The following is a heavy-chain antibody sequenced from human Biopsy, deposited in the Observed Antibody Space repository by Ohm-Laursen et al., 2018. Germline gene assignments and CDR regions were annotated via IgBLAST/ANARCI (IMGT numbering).Heavy chain of an antibody. V-gene: IGHV3-23*01. CDR1: GFTFSSYT. CDR3: ARGRTGG. CDR2: ISGSGASS. J-gene: IGHJ4*02. D-gene: IGHD1/OR15-1a*01. Sequence: SLRLSCAASGFTFSSYTMSWVRQTPGKSLECISTISGSGASSHYADSVKGRFTISRDDAKNSLYLQMNSLRAEDTAVYYCARGRTGGWGQGTLVTVSS.